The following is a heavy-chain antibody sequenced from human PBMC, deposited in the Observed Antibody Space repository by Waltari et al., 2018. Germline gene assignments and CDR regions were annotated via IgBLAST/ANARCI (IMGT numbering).Heavy chain of an antibody. CDR1: GGTGTECS. D-gene: IGHD3-16*02. J-gene: IGHJ6*02. CDR2: LVPEDGES. V-gene: IGHV1-24*01. CDR3: ATNPRYLSYGMAF. Sequence: QVQLVQAGAEVKKPGASVRVSCKVSGGTGTECSMQWVRQAPGKGLEWMGGLVPEDGESISPHMFQGIATMTEATSTDPAYMELSSLGSEATAFYYCATNPRYLSYGMAFWGPGTTVPVSS.